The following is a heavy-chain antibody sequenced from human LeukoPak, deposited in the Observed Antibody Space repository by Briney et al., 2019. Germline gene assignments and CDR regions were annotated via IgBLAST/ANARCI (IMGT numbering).Heavy chain of an antibody. CDR2: ISGSSSTI. V-gene: IGHV3-48*02. Sequence: PGGSLRLSCAASGFTFSSYSMSWVRQAPGKGLEWVSYISGSSSTINYADSVKGRFTISRDNAKNSLYLQMNSLRDEDTAVYYCARAYLAHFDYWGQGTLVTVSS. J-gene: IGHJ4*02. CDR1: GFTFSSYS. CDR3: ARAYLAHFDY. D-gene: IGHD2-2*01.